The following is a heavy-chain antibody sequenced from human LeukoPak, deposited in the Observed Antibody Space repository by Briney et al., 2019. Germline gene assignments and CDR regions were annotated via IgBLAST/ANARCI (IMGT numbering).Heavy chain of an antibody. D-gene: IGHD3-16*02. Sequence: SGPALVKPTQTLTLTCTFSGFSLSTSGMCVSWIRQPPGQALEWLARIGWDDDKYYSTSLKTRLTISKDTSKNQVVLTMTNMDPVDTATYYCARSYYDYVWGSYRPMYYFDYWGRGTLVTVSS. V-gene: IGHV2-70*11. J-gene: IGHJ4*02. CDR1: GFSLSTSGMC. CDR2: IGWDDDK. CDR3: ARSYYDYVWGSYRPMYYFDY.